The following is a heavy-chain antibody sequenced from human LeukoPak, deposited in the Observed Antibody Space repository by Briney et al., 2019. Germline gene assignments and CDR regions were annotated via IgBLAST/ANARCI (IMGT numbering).Heavy chain of an antibody. J-gene: IGHJ4*02. CDR2: INQAGGDK. CDR3: GRGDPDY. Sequence: GGSLRLSCGVSGFIFTSYWMNWVRQAPGKGLEWVANINQAGGDKYYADSVRGRFTISRDNAKNSLYLQMNNLRAEDTAVYYCGRGDPDYWGQGTMVTVSS. CDR1: GFIFTSYW. V-gene: IGHV3-7*01.